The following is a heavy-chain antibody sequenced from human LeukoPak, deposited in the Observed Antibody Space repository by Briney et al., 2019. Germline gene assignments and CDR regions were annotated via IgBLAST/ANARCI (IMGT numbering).Heavy chain of an antibody. CDR3: ARTDIVVVPAGYYYYYMDV. CDR1: GFSFSNYW. V-gene: IGHV3-7*01. D-gene: IGHD2-2*01. CDR2: INQDGNEK. J-gene: IGHJ6*03. Sequence: GGSLRLSCAASGFSFSNYWMSWVRQAPGKGLEWVAHINQDGNEKYYADSVKGRFTISRDNAKNSLYLQMNRLRAEDTAVYYCARTDIVVVPAGYYYYYMDVWGKGTTVTISS.